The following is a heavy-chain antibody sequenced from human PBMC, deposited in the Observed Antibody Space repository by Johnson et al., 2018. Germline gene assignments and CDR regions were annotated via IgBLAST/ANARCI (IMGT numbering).Heavy chain of an antibody. Sequence: VQLVQSGGGLVQPGGSLRLSCVASGFSFSRSVMSWVRQAPGKGLEWVSTFDGGSGSTYYADYVKGRFTISRDQSKNTWFLQVNSLRGAGTSLYYCAKYDHSVLTFSDNFQLWGQGTLRTVSS. CDR3: AKYDHSVLTFSDNFQL. D-gene: IGHD3-3*01. V-gene: IGHV3-23*04. CDR2: FDGGSGST. CDR1: GFSFSRSV. J-gene: IGHJ1*01.